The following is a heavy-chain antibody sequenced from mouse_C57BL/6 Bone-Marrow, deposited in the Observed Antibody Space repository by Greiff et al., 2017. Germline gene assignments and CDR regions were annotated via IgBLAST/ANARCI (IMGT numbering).Heavy chain of an antibody. CDR1: GYTFTSYN. D-gene: IGHD3-1*01. CDR3: ARLQLGPDY. Sequence: QVQLQQPGAELVKPGASVKMSCTASGYTFTSYNMHWVKQTPGQGLEWIGAIYPGNGDTYYNQKFKGKATLTADTSSSTAYMQLSSLTSEDSAVYYCARLQLGPDYWGQGTSVTVSS. J-gene: IGHJ4*01. CDR2: IYPGNGDT. V-gene: IGHV1-12*01.